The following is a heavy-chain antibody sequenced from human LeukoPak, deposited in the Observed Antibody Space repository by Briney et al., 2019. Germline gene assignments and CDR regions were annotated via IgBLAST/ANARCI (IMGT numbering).Heavy chain of an antibody. CDR2: ISGSGGST. J-gene: IGHJ4*02. V-gene: IGHV3-23*01. CDR3: AKDRNSGSLPYYFDY. CDR1: GFTLSSYG. D-gene: IGHD1-26*01. Sequence: GGSLRLSCAASGFTLSSYGMSWFRQAPGKGLEWLSAISGSGGSTYYADSVKGRFTISRDNSKNTLYLQMNSLRAEDTAVYYCAKDRNSGSLPYYFDYWGQGTLVTVSS.